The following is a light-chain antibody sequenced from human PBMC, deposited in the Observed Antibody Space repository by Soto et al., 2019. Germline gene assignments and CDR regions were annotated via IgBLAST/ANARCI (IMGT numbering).Light chain of an antibody. J-gene: IGKJ5*01. V-gene: IGKV1-33*01. CDR1: QDISNY. CDR2: DAS. Sequence: DIQMTQSPSSLSASVGDRVNIPCQASQDISNYLNWYQQKPGKAPELLIYDASNLETGVPSRFSGSGSGTEFTLTISSLQSEDSAIYYCQQYNNWPLFGQGTRLEIK. CDR3: QQYNNWPL.